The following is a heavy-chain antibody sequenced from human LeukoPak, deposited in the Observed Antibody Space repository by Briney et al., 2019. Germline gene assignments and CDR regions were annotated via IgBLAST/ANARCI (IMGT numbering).Heavy chain of an antibody. CDR2: IRYDGSNK. CDR1: GFTFSSYG. V-gene: IGHV3-30*02. CDR3: AKSSIAARHNYYYMDV. D-gene: IGHD6-6*01. J-gene: IGHJ6*03. Sequence: GGSLRLSCAASGFTFSSYGMHWVRQAPGKGLEWVAFIRYDGSNKYYADSVKGRFTISRDNSKNTLYLQMNSLRAEDTAVYYCAKSSIAARHNYYYMDVWGKGPTVTVSS.